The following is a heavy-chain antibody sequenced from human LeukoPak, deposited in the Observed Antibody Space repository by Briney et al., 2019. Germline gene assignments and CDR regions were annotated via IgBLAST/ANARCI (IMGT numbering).Heavy chain of an antibody. V-gene: IGHV6-1*01. CDR2: TYYRSKWYN. CDR3: AREKGRHSSSRTYWYFDL. J-gene: IGHJ2*01. CDR1: GDSVSSNSAA. D-gene: IGHD6-13*01. Sequence: SQTLSLTCAISGDSVSSNSAAWNWIRQSPSRGLEWLGRTYYRSKWYNDYAVSVKSRITINPDTSKNQFSLQLNSVTPEDTAVYYCAREKGRHSSSRTYWYFDLWGRGTLVTVSS.